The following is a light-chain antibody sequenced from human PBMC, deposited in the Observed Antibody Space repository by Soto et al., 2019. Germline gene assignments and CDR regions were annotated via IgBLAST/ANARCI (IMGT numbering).Light chain of an antibody. CDR1: SGSIASND. CDR2: ENN. CDR3: QSYDSSTVV. V-gene: IGLV6-57*04. Sequence: NFMLTQPHSVSESPGKTVTISCTRSSGSIASNDVQWYQQRPGSAPTTVIYENNQRPSGVPDRFSGSTDGSSNSASLTISGLQTEDEADYYYQSYDSSTVVFGGGIKLTVL. J-gene: IGLJ2*01.